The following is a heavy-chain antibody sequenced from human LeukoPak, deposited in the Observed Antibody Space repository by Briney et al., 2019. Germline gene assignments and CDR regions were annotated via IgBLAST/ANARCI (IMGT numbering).Heavy chain of an antibody. CDR1: GFPSTSFG. V-gene: IGHV3-30*18. J-gene: IGHJ4*02. CDR2: ISFDGSDK. CDR3: AKDTQLAQWLVDY. Sequence: GWSLRLSCAASGFPSTSFGIHWVRQAPGKGLDWVAVISFDGSDKYYADSVKGRFTISRDNSKNTVYLQMNSLRAEDTAVYYCAKDTQLAQWLVDYWGRGTVVTVTS. D-gene: IGHD6-19*01.